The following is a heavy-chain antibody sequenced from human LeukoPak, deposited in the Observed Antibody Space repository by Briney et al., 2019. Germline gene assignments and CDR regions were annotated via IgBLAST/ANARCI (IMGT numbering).Heavy chain of an antibody. D-gene: IGHD3-22*01. J-gene: IGHJ4*02. CDR1: GFTFRDAW. V-gene: IGHV3-15*01. CDR3: TTDPNYYDSSGYFRVADY. CDR2: IKSKTDGGTT. Sequence: GGSLRLSCAASGFTFRDAWMYWVRQAPGKGLEWVGRIKSKTDGGTTDYAAPVKGRFTISRDDSKNTLYLQMNSLKTEDTAVYYCTTDPNYYDSSGYFRVADYWGQGTLVTVSS.